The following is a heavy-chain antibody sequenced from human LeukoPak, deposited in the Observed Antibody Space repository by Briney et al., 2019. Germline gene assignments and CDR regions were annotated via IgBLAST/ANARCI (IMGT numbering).Heavy chain of an antibody. CDR3: ARGRANVAAADNWFDP. J-gene: IGHJ5*02. CDR1: GFTFSSDS. V-gene: IGHV3-21*01. D-gene: IGHD6-13*01. CDR2: ISTSSIYI. Sequence: GGSLRLSCAASGFTFSSDSMGGGRQGPGKGLEWGSSISTSSIYIYYADSVKGRFTISRGNAKNSLYLQMNSLRAEDTAVYYCARGRANVAAADNWFDPWGQGPLVTVSS.